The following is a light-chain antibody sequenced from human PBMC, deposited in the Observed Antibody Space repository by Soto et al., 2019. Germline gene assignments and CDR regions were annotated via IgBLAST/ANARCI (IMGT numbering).Light chain of an antibody. J-gene: IGKJ3*01. CDR1: QGISNY. CDR3: HKYNSVPL. CDR2: AAS. V-gene: IGKV1-27*01. Sequence: DIHMTQSPASLSVSVGDIFTITGRASQGISNYIACYQQKPGKAPKLLIYAASTLQSGVPSRFSASGSRTDFTLSISSLQPDDVATYSWHKYNSVPLFGPGTNVDIK.